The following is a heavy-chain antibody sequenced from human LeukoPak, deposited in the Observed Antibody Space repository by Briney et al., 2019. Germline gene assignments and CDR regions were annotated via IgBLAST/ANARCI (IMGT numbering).Heavy chain of an antibody. CDR3: AKDRYSSGYYYLDY. J-gene: IGHJ4*02. CDR2: ISWNSGSI. V-gene: IGHV3-9*01. CDR1: GFTFDDYA. Sequence: GGSLRLSCAASGFTFDDYAMHCVRQAPGKGLEWVSGISWNSGSIGYADSVKGRFTISRDNAKNSLYLQMNSLRAEDTALYYCAKDRYSSGYYYLDYWGQGALVTVSS. D-gene: IGHD3-22*01.